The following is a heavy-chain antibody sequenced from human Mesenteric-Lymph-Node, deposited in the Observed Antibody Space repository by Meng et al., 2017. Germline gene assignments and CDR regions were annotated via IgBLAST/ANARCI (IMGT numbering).Heavy chain of an antibody. D-gene: IGHD1-1*01. CDR3: AKDPDARLLDTGTTFDC. CDR1: GYSISSGYY. Sequence: SETLSLTCDVSGYSISSGYYWDWIRQPPGKGLEWIGSIYHTGSTHYNPSLKSRVTISIDTSRNQFSLKLSSVTAADTAVYYCAKDPDARLLDTGTTFDCWGQGTLVTVSS. CDR2: IYHTGST. J-gene: IGHJ4*02. V-gene: IGHV4-38-2*02.